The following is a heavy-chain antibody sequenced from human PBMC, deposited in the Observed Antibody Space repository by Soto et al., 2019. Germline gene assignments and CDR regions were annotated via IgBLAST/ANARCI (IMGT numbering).Heavy chain of an antibody. V-gene: IGHV1-8*01. CDR3: ARASRIAARPRWFDP. CDR1: GYTFTSYD. D-gene: IGHD6-6*01. Sequence: ASLKVSCKASGYTFTSYDINWVRQATGQGLEWMGWMNPNSGNTGYAQKFQGRVTMTRNTSISTAYMELSSLRSEDTAVYYCARASRIAARPRWFDPWGQGTLVTVSS. J-gene: IGHJ5*02. CDR2: MNPNSGNT.